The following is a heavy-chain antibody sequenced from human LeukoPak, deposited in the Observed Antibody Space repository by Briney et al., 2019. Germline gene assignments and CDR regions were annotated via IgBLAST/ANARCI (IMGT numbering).Heavy chain of an antibody. CDR1: GFTFTTYS. J-gene: IGHJ4*02. V-gene: IGHV3-21*01. Sequence: GGSLRLSCAASGFTFTTYSMNWVRQAPGKGLEWVSSISSTSSHIFYADSVKGRFTISRDNAKNSLYLQMNSLRAEDTAVYYCASLSSGWYFDYWGQGTLVTVSP. CDR2: ISSTSSHI. CDR3: ASLSSGWYFDY. D-gene: IGHD6-19*01.